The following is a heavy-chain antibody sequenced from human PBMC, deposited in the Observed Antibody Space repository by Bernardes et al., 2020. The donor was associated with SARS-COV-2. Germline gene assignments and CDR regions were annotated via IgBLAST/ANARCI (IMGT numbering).Heavy chain of an antibody. CDR1: GFTFSGYT. CDR2: ISSNSHDI. V-gene: IGHV3-21*01. D-gene: IGHD3-3*01. J-gene: IGHJ6*03. Sequence: GGSLRLSCAVSGFTFSGYTMHWVRQVPGKGLEWVSCISSNSHDIYYARSVEGRFTISRDNAKNSLYLQMNSLRAEDSAEYYCARDPGITIVGVVNVYYYMDVWGKGTTVIVS. CDR3: ARDPGITIVGVVNVYYYMDV.